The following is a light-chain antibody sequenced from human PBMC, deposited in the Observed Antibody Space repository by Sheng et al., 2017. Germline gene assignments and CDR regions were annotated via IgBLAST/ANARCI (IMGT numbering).Light chain of an antibody. J-gene: IGKJ2*01. V-gene: IGKV1-39*01. CDR1: QNIRSY. CDR2: AAS. Sequence: DIQMTQSPSSLSASVGDRVTINCRASQNIRSYLNWYQQKPGKAPKLLIYAASNLQDGVPSRFSGSGSGTDFTLTIRNLQPEDFATYFCQQSFTSLMYTFGQGTRLEIK. CDR3: QQSFTSLMYT.